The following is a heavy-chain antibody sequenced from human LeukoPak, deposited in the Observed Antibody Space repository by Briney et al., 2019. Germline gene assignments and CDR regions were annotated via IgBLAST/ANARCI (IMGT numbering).Heavy chain of an antibody. CDR2: IYTSGST. Sequence: SETLSLTCTVSGGSISSYYWSWIRQPAGEGLEWIGRIYTSGSTNYNPSLKSRVTMSVDTSKNQFSLKLSSVTAADTAVYYCARESYYCDSSGYYRTEYFQHWGQGTLVTVSS. CDR1: GGSISSYY. CDR3: ARESYYCDSSGYYRTEYFQH. J-gene: IGHJ1*01. D-gene: IGHD3-22*01. V-gene: IGHV4-4*07.